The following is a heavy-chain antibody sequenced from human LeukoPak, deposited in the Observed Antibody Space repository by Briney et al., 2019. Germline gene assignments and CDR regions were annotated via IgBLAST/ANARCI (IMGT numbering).Heavy chain of an antibody. D-gene: IGHD3-10*01. CDR1: GYTFTTYG. CDR3: ARDRDRMVQGVTALFDY. J-gene: IGHJ4*02. CDR2: ISGSNGNT. V-gene: IGHV1-18*04. Sequence: ASVKVSCKTSGYTFTTYGISWVRQAPGQGLEWMGWISGSNGNTKYAQKVQGRVTMPTDTSTTTGYMEVRSLRSDDTAVYYCARDRDRMVQGVTALFDYWGQGTLVTVSS.